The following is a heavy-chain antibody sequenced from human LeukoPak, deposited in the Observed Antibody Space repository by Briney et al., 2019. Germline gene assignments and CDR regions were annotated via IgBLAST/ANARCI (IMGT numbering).Heavy chain of an antibody. CDR1: GFTFSHYG. J-gene: IGHJ4*02. D-gene: IGHD4-17*01. V-gene: IGHV3-30*02. Sequence: PGGSLRLSCAASGFTFSHYGMHWVRQPPGKGLEWLTFIRYGATSTYYVDSVKGRFTVSRDNSKNPLYLQMNSLRAEDTALYYCATSTLSYGDYVTYYWGQGTLVSVSS. CDR2: IRYGATST. CDR3: ATSTLSYGDYVTYY.